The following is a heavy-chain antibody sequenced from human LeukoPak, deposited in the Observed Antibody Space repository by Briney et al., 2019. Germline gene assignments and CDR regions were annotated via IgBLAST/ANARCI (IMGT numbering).Heavy chain of an antibody. CDR2: ISSSSSYI. D-gene: IGHD6-19*01. J-gene: IGHJ4*02. CDR3: ARDRGGYSSGFDY. V-gene: IGHV3-21*04. Sequence: PGGSLRLSCAASGFTFSSYSMNWVRQAPGKGLEWVSSISSSSSYIYYADSVKGRFTISRDNAKNSLYLQMNSLRAEDTAVYYCARDRGGYSSGFDYWGQGTLVTVSS. CDR1: GFTFSSYS.